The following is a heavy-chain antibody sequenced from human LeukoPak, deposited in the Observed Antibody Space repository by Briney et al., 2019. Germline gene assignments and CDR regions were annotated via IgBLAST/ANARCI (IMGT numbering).Heavy chain of an antibody. D-gene: IGHD6-13*01. V-gene: IGHV1-2*02. CDR1: GYTFTGYY. CDR3: ARDDIRIAAAVRGWFDP. J-gene: IGHJ5*02. CDR2: INPNSGGT. Sequence: ASVKVSCKASGYTFTGYYMHWVRQAPGQGLEWMGWINPNSGGTNYAQKFQGRVTMTRDTSISTAYMELSRLRSDDTAVYYCARDDIRIAAAVRGWFDPWGQGTLVTVSS.